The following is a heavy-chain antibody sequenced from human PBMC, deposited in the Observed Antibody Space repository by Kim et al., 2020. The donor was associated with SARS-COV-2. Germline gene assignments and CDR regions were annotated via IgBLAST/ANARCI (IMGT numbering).Heavy chain of an antibody. CDR3: ARMANYVWNTWRVGDFDS. D-gene: IGHD3-16*01. V-gene: IGHV2-26*01. CDR2: IFSSDQK. J-gene: IGHJ4*02. Sequence: SGPTLVNPTETLTLTCTVSGFSLSDPKMCVSWIRQPPGKALEWLAHIFSSDQKLYSTSLKNRLTISKDTSKSQVVLTMTDMDPVDTGTYYCARMANYVWNTWRVGDFDSWGQGTLVTVSS. CDR1: GFSLSDPKMC.